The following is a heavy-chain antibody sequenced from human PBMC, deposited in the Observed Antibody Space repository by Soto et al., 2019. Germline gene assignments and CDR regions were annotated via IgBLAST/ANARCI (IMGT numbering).Heavy chain of an antibody. Sequence: PGGSLRLSCAASGFTFSSYAMSWVRQAPGKGLEWVSAISGSGGSTYYADSVKGRFTISRDNSKNTLYLQMNSLRAEDTAVYYCAKDRDIVVVPAARGFDPWGQGTLVTVSS. CDR2: ISGSGGST. J-gene: IGHJ5*02. CDR1: GFTFSSYA. V-gene: IGHV3-23*01. D-gene: IGHD2-2*01. CDR3: AKDRDIVVVPAARGFDP.